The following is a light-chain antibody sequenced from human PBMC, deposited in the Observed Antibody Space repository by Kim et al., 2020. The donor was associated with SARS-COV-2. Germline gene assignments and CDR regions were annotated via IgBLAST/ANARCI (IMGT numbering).Light chain of an antibody. CDR3: HSYDSSLSVV. J-gene: IGLJ2*01. Sequence: GQRVTISCTGSSSNIGAGYDVHWYQQLPGTAPKLLIYGNSNRPSGVPDRFSGSKSGTSASLAITGLQAEDEADYYCHSYDSSLSVVFGGGTQLTVL. CDR2: GNS. CDR1: SSNIGAGYD. V-gene: IGLV1-40*01.